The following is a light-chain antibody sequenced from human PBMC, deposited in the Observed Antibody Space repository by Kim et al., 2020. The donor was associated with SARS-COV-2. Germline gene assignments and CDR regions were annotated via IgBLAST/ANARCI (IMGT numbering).Light chain of an antibody. J-gene: IGLJ3*02. CDR3: QVCAGSEDRPV. Sequence: APGDADRIVFRCYDIELESVQACQHRPGPAPVLVVDFYDDRTSGIPDRFSVSDSGNAATLTIASVEAGDEADDFCQVCAGSEDRPVFGGGTKLTVL. CDR1: DIELES. V-gene: IGLV3-21*01. CDR2: FYD.